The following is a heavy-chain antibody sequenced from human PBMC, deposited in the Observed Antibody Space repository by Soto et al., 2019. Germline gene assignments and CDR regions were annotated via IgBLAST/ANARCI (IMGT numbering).Heavy chain of an antibody. Sequence: QVQLVESGGGLVKPGGSLRLSCVASGFTFSDYYMSWIRQAPGKGLDWLSYISSSGNTIYYADSVKGRFTITRDNAKNSLYMQMNSLRAEDTAVYYCARGFWSDYYYYGMDVWGQGTTVTVSS. J-gene: IGHJ6*02. CDR1: GFTFSDYY. V-gene: IGHV3-11*01. CDR3: ARGFWSDYYYYGMDV. CDR2: ISSSGNTI. D-gene: IGHD3-3*01.